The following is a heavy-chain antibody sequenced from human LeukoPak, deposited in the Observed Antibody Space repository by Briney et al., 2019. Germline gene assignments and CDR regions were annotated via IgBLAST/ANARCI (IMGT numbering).Heavy chain of an antibody. V-gene: IGHV1-69*01. CDR2: IIPIFGTA. CDR1: GGTFSSYA. CDR3: AGQGGYTEGDY. D-gene: IGHD3-22*01. J-gene: IGHJ4*02. Sequence: SVNVSCKASGGTFSSYAISWVRQAPGQGLEWMGGIIPIFGTANYAQKFQGRVTITADESTSTAYMELSSLRSEDTAVYYCAGQGGYTEGDYWGQGTLVTVSS.